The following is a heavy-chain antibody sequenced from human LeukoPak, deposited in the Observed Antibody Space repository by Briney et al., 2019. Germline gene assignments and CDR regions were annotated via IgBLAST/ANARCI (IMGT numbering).Heavy chain of an antibody. J-gene: IGHJ4*02. CDR2: IYPGDSNT. D-gene: IGHD2-21*02. CDR3: ARQPLVRDCGGDCEFDY. CDR1: GYSFSNYW. Sequence: GESLKISCKGSGYSFSNYWIGWVRQMPGKRLEWMGIIYPGDSNTRYSPSFQGQVTISADKSISTAYLQWTSLKASDTAIYYCARQPLVRDCGGDCEFDYWGQGTRVSVSS. V-gene: IGHV5-51*01.